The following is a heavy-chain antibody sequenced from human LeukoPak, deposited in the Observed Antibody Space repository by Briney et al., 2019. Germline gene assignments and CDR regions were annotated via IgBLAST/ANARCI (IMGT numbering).Heavy chain of an antibody. D-gene: IGHD3-9*01. J-gene: IGHJ4*02. CDR1: GYSFTSYW. CDR3: ARGPRYFDWLLFATSDPTFDY. CDR2: IYPGDSDT. V-gene: IGHV5-51*01. Sequence: GESPKISCKGSGYSFTSYWIGWVRQMPGKGLEWMGIIYPGDSDTRYSPSFQGQVTISADKSISTAYLQWSSLKASDTAMYYCARGPRYFDWLLFATSDPTFDYWGQGTLVTVSS.